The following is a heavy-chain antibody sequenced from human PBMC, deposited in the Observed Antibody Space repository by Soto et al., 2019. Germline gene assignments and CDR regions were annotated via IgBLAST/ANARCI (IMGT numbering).Heavy chain of an antibody. D-gene: IGHD6-6*01. CDR3: ARVGGLAARTFDY. J-gene: IGHJ4*02. CDR2: IYYSGST. CDR1: GGSISGGDYY. Sequence: SETLSLTCTVSGGSISGGDYYWSWIRQPPGKGLEWIGYIYYSGSTYYNPSLKSRVTISVDTSKNQFSLNLRSMSPADTAVYYCARVGGLAARTFDYWGPGTLVTVSS. V-gene: IGHV4-30-4*02.